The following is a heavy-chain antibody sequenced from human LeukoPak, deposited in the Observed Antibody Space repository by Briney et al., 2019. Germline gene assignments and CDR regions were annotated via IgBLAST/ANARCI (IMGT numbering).Heavy chain of an antibody. V-gene: IGHV3-21*01. CDR2: ISGSNSYI. J-gene: IGHJ4*02. CDR3: ARALTTLTYEGY. CDR1: GFTFSSYT. Sequence: GGSLRLSCAASGFTFSSYTMHWIRQAPGKGLEWVSSISGSNSYIFYADSVKGRFTVSRDNAKDSLYLQMNSLRAEDTAVYYCARALTTLTYEGYWGQGTLITVSS. D-gene: IGHD1-1*01.